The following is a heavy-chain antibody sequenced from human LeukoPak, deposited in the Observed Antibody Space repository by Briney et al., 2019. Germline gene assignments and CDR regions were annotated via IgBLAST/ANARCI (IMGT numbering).Heavy chain of an antibody. Sequence: GGSLRLSCAASEFPFSHYEINWVRQAPGKGLEWAANIGSSGSTKYYADSVKGRFTVSRDNAKNSVDLQMNSLRVEDTAVYYCVRGLGCAGVTCVDVWGQGATVTVSS. CDR3: VRGLGCAGVTCVDV. J-gene: IGHJ6*02. CDR1: EFPFSHYE. V-gene: IGHV3-48*03. CDR2: IGSSGSTK. D-gene: IGHD3-10*01.